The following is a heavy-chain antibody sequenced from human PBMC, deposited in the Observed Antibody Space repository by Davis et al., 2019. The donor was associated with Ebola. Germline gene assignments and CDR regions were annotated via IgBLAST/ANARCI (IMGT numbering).Heavy chain of an antibody. D-gene: IGHD6-19*01. Sequence: PGGSLRLSCAASGFTFSSYAMSWVRQAPGKGLEYISGISGSGGNTYYADSVEGRLTISRDNYKNTLFLQMNSLRAEDTAVYYCATAGQISGWGEFVDYWGQGTLVTVSS. CDR1: GFTFSSYA. CDR2: ISGSGGNT. J-gene: IGHJ4*02. V-gene: IGHV3-23*01. CDR3: ATAGQISGWGEFVDY.